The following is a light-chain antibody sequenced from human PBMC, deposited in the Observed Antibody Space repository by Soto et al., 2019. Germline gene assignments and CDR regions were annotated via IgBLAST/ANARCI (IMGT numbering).Light chain of an antibody. V-gene: IGLV2-8*01. Sequence: QSVLTQTPSASGSPGQSVTISCTGTDNDVGNYDFVSWYQQHPGKAPKLIIYEVTKRPSGVPARFSGSKSGNAASLTVSGLQAEDEADYYCSSYGGNNNILFGGGTKLTVL. CDR3: SSYGGNNNIL. J-gene: IGLJ2*01. CDR1: DNDVGNYDF. CDR2: EVT.